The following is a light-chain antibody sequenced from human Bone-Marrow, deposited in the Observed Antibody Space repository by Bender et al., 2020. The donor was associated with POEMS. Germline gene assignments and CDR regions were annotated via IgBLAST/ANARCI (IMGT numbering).Light chain of an antibody. V-gene: IGLV1-40*01. Sequence: QSVLTQSPSVSGAPGQRVTISCTGSSSNTGSGYDINWYQHLPGTAPKLLIYGYNNRPSGVPDRFSASKSGNTASLTVSGLQAEDEADYYCGSYAGSNNLVFGGGTKLTVL. CDR3: GSYAGSNNLV. J-gene: IGLJ2*01. CDR1: SSNTGSGYD. CDR2: GYN.